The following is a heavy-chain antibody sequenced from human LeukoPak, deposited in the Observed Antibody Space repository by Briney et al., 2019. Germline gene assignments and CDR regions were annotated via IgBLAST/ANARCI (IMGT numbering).Heavy chain of an antibody. V-gene: IGHV4-39*01. CDR3: ARHPVITIFGVVIMAQFDY. J-gene: IGHJ4*02. CDR1: GGSISSSSYY. CDR2: IYYSGST. Sequence: SETLSLTCTVSGGSISSSSYYWGWVRQPPGKGLEWIGSIYYSGSTYYNPSLKSRVTISVDTSKNQFSLKLSSVTAADTAVYYCARHPVITIFGVVIMAQFDYWGQGTLVTVSS. D-gene: IGHD3-3*01.